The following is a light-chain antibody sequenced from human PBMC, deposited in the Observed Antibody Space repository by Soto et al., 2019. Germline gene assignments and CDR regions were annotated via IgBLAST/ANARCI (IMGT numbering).Light chain of an antibody. J-gene: IGLJ2*01. CDR3: SSKTGSNIVI. CDR1: SGDVGGYNF. CDR2: AVS. Sequence: QSVLTQPPSASGSLGQSVTISCTGTSGDVGGYNFVSWYQHHPGKAPKLLIFAVSQRPSGVPDRFSGSKSGNTASLTVSGLQAEDEADYYCSSKTGSNIVIFGGGTKVTVL. V-gene: IGLV2-8*01.